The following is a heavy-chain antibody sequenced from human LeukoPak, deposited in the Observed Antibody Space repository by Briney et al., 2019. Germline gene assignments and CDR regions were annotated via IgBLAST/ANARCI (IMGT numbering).Heavy chain of an antibody. CDR2: IWYDGSNK. J-gene: IGHJ3*02. V-gene: IGHV3-33*01. CDR1: GFTFSSYG. CDR3: ARAFRNYYDSSGYYGAFDI. Sequence: GGSLRLSCAASGFTFSSYGMHWVRQAPGKGLEWVAVIWYDGSNKYHADSVKGRFTISRDNSKNTLYLQMNSLRAEDTAVYYCARAFRNYYDSSGYYGAFDIWGQGTMVTVSS. D-gene: IGHD3-22*01.